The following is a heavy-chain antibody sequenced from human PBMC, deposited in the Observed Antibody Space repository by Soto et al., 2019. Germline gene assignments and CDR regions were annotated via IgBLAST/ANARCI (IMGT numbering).Heavy chain of an antibody. D-gene: IGHD1-26*01. J-gene: IGHJ4*02. CDR2: MSYDGSNE. CDR1: GFTFSHYA. CDR3: AKDGSHNFDY. V-gene: IGHV3-30*18. Sequence: ESGGGVVQPGRSLRLSCAASGFTFSHYAMHWVRQAPGRGLEWVALMSYDGSNEYNADSVKGRFTISRDNSKNTLYLQMNSLRAEDTAVYYCAKDGSHNFDYWGQGTLVTVSS.